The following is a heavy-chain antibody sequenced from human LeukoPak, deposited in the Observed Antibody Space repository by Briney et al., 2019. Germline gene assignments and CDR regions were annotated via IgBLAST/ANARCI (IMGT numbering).Heavy chain of an antibody. V-gene: IGHV1-8*01. CDR1: GYTFDNYD. CDR2: MDPDSGNT. D-gene: IGHD3-3*01. CDR3: ARGAPVAISGPGFDQYFEY. J-gene: IGHJ4*02. Sequence: GASVKVSCKASGYTFDNYDINWVRQAAGPGGEWVGWMDPDSGNTGHAQNCQGRVDMTTNTSLKTAYMELRGLRSEDTAIYYWARGAPVAISGPGFDQYFEYWGQGTVVAVSS.